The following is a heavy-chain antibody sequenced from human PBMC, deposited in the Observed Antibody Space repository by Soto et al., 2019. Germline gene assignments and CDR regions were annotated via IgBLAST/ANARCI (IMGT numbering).Heavy chain of an antibody. Sequence: SVKVSCKASGGTFSSYAISWVRQAPGQGLEWMGGIIPIFGTANYAQKFQGRVTITADESTSTAYMELSSLRSEDTAVYYCAKGEYYDILTGHRKPSNWFVPWGQGILVTVSS. J-gene: IGHJ5*02. CDR2: IIPIFGTA. CDR3: AKGEYYDILTGHRKPSNWFVP. D-gene: IGHD3-9*01. V-gene: IGHV1-69*13. CDR1: GGTFSSYA.